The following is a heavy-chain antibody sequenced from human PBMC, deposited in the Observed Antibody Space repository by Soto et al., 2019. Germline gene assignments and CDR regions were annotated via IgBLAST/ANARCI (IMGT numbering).Heavy chain of an antibody. CDR3: ASVPAANYYYYGMDV. CDR1: GFTFSSYE. D-gene: IGHD2-2*01. V-gene: IGHV3-48*03. Sequence: EVQLVESGGGLVQPGGSLRLSCAASGFTFSSYEMNWVRQAPGKGLEWVSYISSSGSTIYYADSVKCRFTISRDNDKNSLYLQMNRLIAEETAVYYCASVPAANYYYYGMDVWGQGTTVTVSS. J-gene: IGHJ6*02. CDR2: ISSSGSTI.